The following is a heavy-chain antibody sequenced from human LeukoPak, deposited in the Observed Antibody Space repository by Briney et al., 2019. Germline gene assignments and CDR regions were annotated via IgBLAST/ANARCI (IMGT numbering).Heavy chain of an antibody. CDR3: AKDFDAIAVAGPATLGY. Sequence: GGSLRLSCAASGFTFSSYWMSWVRQAPGKGLEWVANIKQDGSEKYYVDSVKGRFTISRDNAKNTLYLQMNSLRAEDTAVYYCAKDFDAIAVAGPATLGYWGQGTLVTVSS. CDR2: IKQDGSEK. D-gene: IGHD6-19*01. V-gene: IGHV3-7*01. CDR1: GFTFSSYW. J-gene: IGHJ4*02.